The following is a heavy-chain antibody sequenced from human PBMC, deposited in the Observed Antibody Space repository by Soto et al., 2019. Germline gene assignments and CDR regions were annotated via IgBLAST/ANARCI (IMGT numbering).Heavy chain of an antibody. CDR2: VSGSGGTT. V-gene: IGHV3-23*01. D-gene: IGHD2-8*02. CDR1: GFTFSNYA. Sequence: EVQLLESGGGLVQPGGSLRLSCAASGFTFSNYAMSWVRQAPGKGLEWVSAVSGSGGTTYYADSVRGRFTISRDNSINTLYLQMMSLRAEDTAIYFCARCTVDTMVTSWWCNWFDLWGQGTLVTVSS. CDR3: ARCTVDTMVTSWWCNWFDL. J-gene: IGHJ5*02.